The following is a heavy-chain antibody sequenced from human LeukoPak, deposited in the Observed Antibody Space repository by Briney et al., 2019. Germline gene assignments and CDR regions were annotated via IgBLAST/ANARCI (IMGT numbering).Heavy chain of an antibody. CDR3: ARQDGSGSYDAFDI. V-gene: IGHV5-51*01. CDR2: IYPGDSDT. Sequence: GESLQISCKGSGYIFTNYWIGWVRQMPGKGLEWMAIIYPGDSDTRYSPSFQGQVTISVDKSISTAYLQWSTLEASDSAMYYCARQDGSGSYDAFDIWGQGTMVTVSS. J-gene: IGHJ3*02. CDR1: GYIFTNYW. D-gene: IGHD3-10*01.